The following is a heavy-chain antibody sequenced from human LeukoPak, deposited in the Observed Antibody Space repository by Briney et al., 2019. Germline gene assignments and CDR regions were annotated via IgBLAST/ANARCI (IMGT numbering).Heavy chain of an antibody. Sequence: SETLSLTCTVSGDSISGSYWTWVRQPPGQGLEWIGQIHYSGRADYNPSLKRRISISVDTSKNQMSLTLTSVTAADTAIYYCVKFGVDYDMGVWGQGTTVTVSS. CDR1: GDSISGSY. CDR3: VKFGVDYDMGV. V-gene: IGHV4-59*01. D-gene: IGHD3-16*01. J-gene: IGHJ6*02. CDR2: IHYSGRA.